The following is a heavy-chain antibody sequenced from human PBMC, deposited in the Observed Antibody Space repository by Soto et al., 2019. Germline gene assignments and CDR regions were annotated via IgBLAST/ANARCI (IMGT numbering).Heavy chain of an antibody. CDR2: IIPIFGTA. CDR3: ARGGYGDDSLDLFFDP. J-gene: IGHJ5*02. D-gene: IGHD4-17*01. CDR1: GGTFSSYA. V-gene: IGHV1-69*13. Sequence: SVKVSCKASGGTFSSYAISWVRQAPGQGLEWMGGIIPIFGTANYAQKFQGRVTITADESTSTAYMELSSPRSEDTAVYYCARGGYGDDSLDLFFDPWGQGTLVTVSS.